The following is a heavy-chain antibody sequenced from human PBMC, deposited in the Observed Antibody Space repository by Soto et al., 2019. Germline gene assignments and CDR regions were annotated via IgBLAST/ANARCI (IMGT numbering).Heavy chain of an antibody. J-gene: IGHJ1*01. Sequence: EVQLLESGGGLAQPGGSLRLSCSASGFTFSWYAMSWVRQAPGKGLEWVSGITANGGSRDYADSVKGRFTISRDNSKNTLYPEMNSLRAEDTAIYYCAKDQSYYYDSNGSRAEHWGQGTLVAVSS. CDR1: GFTFSWYA. V-gene: IGHV3-23*01. D-gene: IGHD3-22*01. CDR2: ITANGGSR. CDR3: AKDQSYYYDSNGSRAEH.